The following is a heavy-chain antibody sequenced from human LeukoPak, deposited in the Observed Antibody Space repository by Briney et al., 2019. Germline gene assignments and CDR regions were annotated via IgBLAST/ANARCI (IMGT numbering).Heavy chain of an antibody. Sequence: SETLSLTCTVSGGSISSSSYYWGWIRQPPGKELEWIGSIYYSGSTYYNPSLKSRVTISVDTSKNQFSLKLSSVTAADTAVYYCARGIVVVPAASFDYWGQGTLVTVSS. D-gene: IGHD2-2*01. CDR2: IYYSGST. CDR3: ARGIVVVPAASFDY. J-gene: IGHJ4*02. V-gene: IGHV4-39*01. CDR1: GGSISSSSYY.